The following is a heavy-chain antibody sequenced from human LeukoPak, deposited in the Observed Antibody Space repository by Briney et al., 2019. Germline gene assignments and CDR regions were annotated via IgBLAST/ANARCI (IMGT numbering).Heavy chain of an antibody. J-gene: IGHJ4*02. CDR1: GFTVSSYY. V-gene: IGHV3-53*01. CDR2: LYSGGAT. CDR3: TKLKGWYGEGFFDY. D-gene: IGHD6-19*01. Sequence: GGSLRLSCAASGFTVSSYYMSWVRQPAGKGLEWVSVLYSGGATFYADSVKGRFTISRDTSKNTLYRQMNDLRADDTAVYYCTKLKGWYGEGFFDYWGQGTLVTVSS.